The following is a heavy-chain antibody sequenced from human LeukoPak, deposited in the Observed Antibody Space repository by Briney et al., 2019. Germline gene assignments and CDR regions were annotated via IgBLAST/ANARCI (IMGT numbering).Heavy chain of an antibody. CDR2: IYYSGST. CDR1: GGSLSSSSYY. Sequence: SETLSLTCTVSGGSLSSSSYYWGWIRQPPGKGLELIASIYYSGSTYSNPSLKSRVTISVDTSKNQFSLKLSSVSAADTAVYYCARHRDIVATKEEWGYMDVWGKGTTVTISS. J-gene: IGHJ6*03. CDR3: ARHRDIVATKEEWGYMDV. V-gene: IGHV4-39*01. D-gene: IGHD5-12*01.